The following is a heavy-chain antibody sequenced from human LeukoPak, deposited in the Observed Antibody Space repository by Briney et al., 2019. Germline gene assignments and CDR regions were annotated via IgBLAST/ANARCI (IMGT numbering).Heavy chain of an antibody. Sequence: GGSLRLPCVASGFIVSSNYMSWVRQAPGKGLEWVSVIQSGGITDHADSVKGRFTISRDNSKNTLYLQMNSLRAEDTAVYYCAKDLNIVVVVAHFDYWGQETLVTVPS. CDR3: AKDLNIVVVVAHFDY. J-gene: IGHJ4*02. D-gene: IGHD2-15*01. V-gene: IGHV3-53*05. CDR1: GFIVSSNY. CDR2: IQSGGIT.